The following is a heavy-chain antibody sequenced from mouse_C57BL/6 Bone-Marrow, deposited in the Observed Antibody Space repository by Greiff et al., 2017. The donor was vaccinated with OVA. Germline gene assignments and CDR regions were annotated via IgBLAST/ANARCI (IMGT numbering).Heavy chain of an antibody. D-gene: IGHD2-2*01. Sequence: EVQGVESGGGLVKPGGSLKLSCAASGFTFSSYAMSWVRQTPEKRLEWVATISAGGSYTYYPDNVKGRFTISRDNAKNNLYLQMGHLKSEDTAMYYCARYGYYVDYWGQGTTLTVSS. J-gene: IGHJ2*01. CDR2: ISAGGSYT. CDR3: ARYGYYVDY. CDR1: GFTFSSYA. V-gene: IGHV5-4*01.